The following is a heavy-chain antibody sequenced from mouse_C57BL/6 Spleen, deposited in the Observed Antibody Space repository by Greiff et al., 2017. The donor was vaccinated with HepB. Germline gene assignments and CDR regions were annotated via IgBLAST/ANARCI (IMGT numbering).Heavy chain of an antibody. V-gene: IGHV1-4*01. J-gene: IGHJ3*01. D-gene: IGHD1-1*01. Sequence: VQLQQSGAELARPGASVKTSCKASGYTFTSYTMHWVKQRPGQGLEWIGYINPSSGYTKYNQKFKDKATLTADKSSSTAYMQLSSLTSEDSAVYYCASYYGSSWFAYWGQGTLVTVSA. CDR2: INPSSGYT. CDR1: GYTFTSYT. CDR3: ASYYGSSWFAY.